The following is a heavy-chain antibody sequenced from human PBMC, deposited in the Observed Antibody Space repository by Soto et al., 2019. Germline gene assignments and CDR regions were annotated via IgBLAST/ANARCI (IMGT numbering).Heavy chain of an antibody. CDR1: GFTFSNAW. J-gene: IGHJ6*02. Sequence: GGSLRLSCAASGFTFSNAWMNWVRQAPGKRLGWVGRIKSKGGTTDYAAPVKGRFTISRDDSKNTLYLQMNSLKIEDTALYYCTTHAIGVWGQGTTVTVSS. V-gene: IGHV3-15*07. CDR2: IKSKGGTT. CDR3: TTHAIGV.